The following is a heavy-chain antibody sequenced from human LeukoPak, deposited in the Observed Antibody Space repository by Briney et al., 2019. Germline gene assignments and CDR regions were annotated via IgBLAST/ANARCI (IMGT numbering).Heavy chain of an antibody. CDR1: GGTFSSYA. V-gene: IGHV1-69*05. CDR2: IIPIFGTA. CDR3: ARVASSSGPYYYYYYMDV. J-gene: IGHJ6*03. D-gene: IGHD6-6*01. Sequence: SVKVSCKASGGTFSSYAISWVRQAPGQGLEWMGRIIPIFGTANYAQKFQGRVTITTDESTSTAYMELSSLRSEDTAVYYCARVASSSGPYYYYYYMDVWGKGTTVTVSS.